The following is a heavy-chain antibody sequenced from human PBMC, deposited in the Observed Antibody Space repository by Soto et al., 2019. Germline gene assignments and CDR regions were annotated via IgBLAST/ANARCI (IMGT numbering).Heavy chain of an antibody. CDR2: IKSKTDGGTK. CDR3: STDDRMPVEPYFDY. CDR1: AVTNGNPW. Sequence: PWVSLRVPCPASAVTNGNPWMGSFREAPGMGREWGGCIKSKTDGGTKDYAAPVKSRFTISTYDTKNTLYLQMDRQKTADPAVYYCSTDDRMPVEPYFDYWGQGFQETVSA. J-gene: IGHJ4*02. D-gene: IGHD1-1*01. V-gene: IGHV3-15*01.